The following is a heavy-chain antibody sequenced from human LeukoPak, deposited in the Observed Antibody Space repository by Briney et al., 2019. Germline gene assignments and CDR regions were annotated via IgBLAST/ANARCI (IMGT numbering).Heavy chain of an antibody. D-gene: IGHD1-26*01. CDR2: INPNTGNT. V-gene: IGHV1-8*01. Sequence: ASVKVSCKASGYSFTNYAINWVRQATGQGLEWVGWINPNTGNTVYAPKFQGRVTMTSDTSISTADMDLSSLRCEDTGVYYCARVAVPDFLYSEYMDFWAKGSTVTVSS. CDR3: ARVAVPDFLYSEYMDF. CDR1: GYSFTNYA. J-gene: IGHJ6*03.